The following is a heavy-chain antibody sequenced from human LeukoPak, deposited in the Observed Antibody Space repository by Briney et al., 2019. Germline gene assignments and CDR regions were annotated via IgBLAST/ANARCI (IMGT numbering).Heavy chain of an antibody. V-gene: IGHV3-30*03. CDR3: AREATWGQWYFDL. D-gene: IGHD6-19*01. CDR1: GSTFHDHG. J-gene: IGHJ4*02. Sequence: PGTSLRLSCAASGSTFHDHGMDWVRQAPGKGLEWVAVIAADGGVKHYADFVKGRFSLSRDNSKNTLFLQMNSLTVEDTAVYYCAREATWGQWYFDLWGQGAPVTVSS. CDR2: IAADGGVK.